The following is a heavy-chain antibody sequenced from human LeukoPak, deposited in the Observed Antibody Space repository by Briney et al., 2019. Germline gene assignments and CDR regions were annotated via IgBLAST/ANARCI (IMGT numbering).Heavy chain of an antibody. CDR3: AKANYYDFWSGYYPIDY. V-gene: IGHV3-23*01. D-gene: IGHD3-3*01. CDR1: GFTFSSYA. CDR2: ISGSGGST. J-gene: IGHJ4*02. Sequence: GGSLRLSCAASGFTFSSYAMSWVRQAPGQGLEWVSAISGSGGSTYYADSVKGRFTISRDNSKNTLYLQMNSLSAEDTAVYYCAKANYYDFWSGYYPIDYWGQGTLVTVSS.